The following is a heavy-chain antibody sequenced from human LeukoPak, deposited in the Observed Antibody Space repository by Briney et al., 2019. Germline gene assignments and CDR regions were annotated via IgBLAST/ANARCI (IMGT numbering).Heavy chain of an antibody. CDR3: ARSLKYYYDSSGY. Sequence: GSLRLSCAASGFTVSSNYMSWVRQPPGKGLEWIGEINHSGSTNYNPSLKSRVTISVDTSKNQFSLKLSSVTAADTAVYYCARSLKYYYDSSGYWGQGTLVTVSS. CDR2: INHSGST. J-gene: IGHJ4*02. D-gene: IGHD3-22*01. V-gene: IGHV4-34*01. CDR1: GFTVSSNY.